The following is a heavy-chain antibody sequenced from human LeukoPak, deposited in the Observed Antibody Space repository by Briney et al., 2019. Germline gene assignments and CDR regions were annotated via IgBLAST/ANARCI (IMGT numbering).Heavy chain of an antibody. CDR3: ARVDTAMVHLIYYYYYMDV. Sequence: GGSLRLSCAASGFTFSSYGMNWVRQAPGKGLEWVSSISSSSSYIYYADSVKGRFTISRDNAKNSLYLQMNSLRAEDTAVYYCARVDTAMVHLIYYYYYMDVWGKGTTVTVSS. J-gene: IGHJ6*03. V-gene: IGHV3-21*01. D-gene: IGHD5-18*01. CDR2: ISSSSSYI. CDR1: GFTFSSYG.